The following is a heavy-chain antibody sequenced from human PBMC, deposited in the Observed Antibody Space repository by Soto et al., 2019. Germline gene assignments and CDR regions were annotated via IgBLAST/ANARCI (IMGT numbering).Heavy chain of an antibody. CDR1: GFTFSSYG. J-gene: IGHJ4*02. CDR2: IWYDGSNK. V-gene: IGHV3-33*01. CDR3: ARDRLSLIGSGWYFDY. Sequence: VPSGGSLRLSCAASGFTFSSYGMHWVRQAPGKGLEWVAVIWYDGSNKYYADSVKGRFTISRDNSKNTLYLQMNSLRAEDTAVYYRARDRLSLIGSGWYFDYWGQGTLVTVSS. D-gene: IGHD6-19*01.